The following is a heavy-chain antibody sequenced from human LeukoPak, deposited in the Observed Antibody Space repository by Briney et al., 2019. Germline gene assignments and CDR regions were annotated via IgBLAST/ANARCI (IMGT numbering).Heavy chain of an antibody. J-gene: IGHJ1*01. CDR2: IYSSGNT. V-gene: IGHV3-53*01. D-gene: IGHD2-8*01. CDR1: GFTVSSDY. CDR3: AKKMGEYFHH. Sequence: GGSLRLSCAASGFTVSSDYMSWVRQAPGKGLEWVSVIYSSGNTHYADSVKGRFTISRDNSKNTLYLQMNNLRAEDTAVYYCAKKMGEYFHHWGQGTLVTVSS.